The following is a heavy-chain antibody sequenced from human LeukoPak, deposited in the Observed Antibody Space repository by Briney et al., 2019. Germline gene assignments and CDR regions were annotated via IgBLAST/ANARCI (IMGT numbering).Heavy chain of an antibody. CDR3: AKGDKWELLRRPFDY. V-gene: IGHV3-23*01. D-gene: IGHD1-26*01. J-gene: IGHJ4*02. CDR2: ISGSGGST. CDR1: GFTFSSYA. Sequence: PGGSLRLSCAASGFTFSSYALSWVRQAPGKGLEWVSAISGSGGSTYYADSVKGRFTISRDNSKNTLYLQMNSLRAEDTAVYYCAKGDKWELLRRPFDYWGQGTLVTVSS.